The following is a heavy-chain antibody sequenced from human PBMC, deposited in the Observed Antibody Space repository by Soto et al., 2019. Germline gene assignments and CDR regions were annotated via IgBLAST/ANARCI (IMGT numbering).Heavy chain of an antibody. CDR2: IYYSGST. CDR1: GGSISSSSYY. Sequence: SETLSLTCTVSGGSISSSSYYWGWIRQPPGKGLEWIGSIYYSGSTYYNPSLKSRVTISVDTSKNQFSLKLSSVTAADTAVYYCARQFGGNSGWYFDLWGRGTLVTVSS. CDR3: ARQFGGNSGWYFDL. D-gene: IGHD2-21*02. J-gene: IGHJ2*01. V-gene: IGHV4-39*01.